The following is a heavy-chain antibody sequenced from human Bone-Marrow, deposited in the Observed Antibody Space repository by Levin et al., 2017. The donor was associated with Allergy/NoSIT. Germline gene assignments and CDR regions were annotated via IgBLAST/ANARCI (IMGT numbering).Heavy chain of an antibody. CDR3: TTPKQRYNRIYYYYGMDV. CDR2: IKSKTDGGTT. V-gene: IGHV3-15*01. J-gene: IGHJ6*02. Sequence: GGSLRLSCAASGFTFSNAWMSWVRQAPGKGLEWVGRIKSKTDGGTTDYAAPVKGRFTISRDDSKNTLYLQMNSLKTEDTAVYYCTTPKQRYNRIYYYYGMDVWGQGTTVTVSS. CDR1: GFTFSNAW. D-gene: IGHD1-1*01.